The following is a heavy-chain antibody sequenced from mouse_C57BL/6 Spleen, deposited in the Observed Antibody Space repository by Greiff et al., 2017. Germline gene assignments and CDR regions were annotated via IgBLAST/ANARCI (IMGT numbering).Heavy chain of an antibody. D-gene: IGHD1-1*01. J-gene: IGHJ1*03. Sequence: DVHLVESEGGLVQPGSSMKLSCTASGFTFSDYYMAWVRQVPEKGLEWVANINYDGSSTYYLDSLKSRFIISRDNAKNILYLQMSSLKSEDTATYYCARDRDYEWYFDVWGTGTTVTVSS. CDR3: ARDRDYEWYFDV. CDR1: GFTFSDYY. V-gene: IGHV5-16*01. CDR2: INYDGSST.